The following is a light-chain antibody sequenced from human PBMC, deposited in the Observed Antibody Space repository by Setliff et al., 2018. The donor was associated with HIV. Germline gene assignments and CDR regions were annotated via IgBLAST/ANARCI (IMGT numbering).Light chain of an antibody. V-gene: IGLV2-23*01. Sequence: QSALTQPASVSGSPGQSITISCTGTSSDIGRYNLVSWYQQYPGKAPKLMIYQATKRPSGVSNRFSGSKSGNTASLTISGLQAEDEADYYCCSNTGSNTYVFGSGTKATV. CDR2: QAT. J-gene: IGLJ1*01. CDR1: SSDIGRYNL. CDR3: CSNTGSNTYV.